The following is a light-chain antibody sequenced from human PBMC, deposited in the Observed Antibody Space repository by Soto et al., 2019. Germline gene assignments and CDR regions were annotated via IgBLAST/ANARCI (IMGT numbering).Light chain of an antibody. CDR2: AAS. J-gene: IGKJ1*01. Sequence: AIPMTPSPSSPSASVGDRVTNPCRASQGIRDELGWYQQKAGKAPKLLISAASRLQSGVPSRFSGRGSGTDFTLTISSLQAEDVAVYYCQQYYSTPRTFGQGTKVDIK. CDR3: QQYYSTPRT. V-gene: IGKV1-6*01. CDR1: QGIRDE.